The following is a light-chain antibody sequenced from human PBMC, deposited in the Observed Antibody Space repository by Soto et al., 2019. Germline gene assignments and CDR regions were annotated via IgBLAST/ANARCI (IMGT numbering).Light chain of an antibody. Sequence: IVLIQSPATLSLSPGERETLSCRSSPSISSDLAWYQQKHGQAPRLLIYDASIRATGAPDRFSGSGSGTDFTLTISPLAPEDFAVYYCQQRGNWPPITFGQGTRLEIK. V-gene: IGKV3-11*01. CDR2: DAS. CDR1: PSISSD. J-gene: IGKJ5*01. CDR3: QQRGNWPPIT.